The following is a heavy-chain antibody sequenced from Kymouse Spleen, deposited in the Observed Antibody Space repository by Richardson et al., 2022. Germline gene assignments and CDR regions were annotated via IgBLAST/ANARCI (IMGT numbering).Heavy chain of an antibody. CDR3: TCIAVAGTDFDY. J-gene: IGHJ4*02. CDR2: IRSKANSYAT. Sequence: EVQLVESGGGLVQPGGSLKLSCAASGFTFSGSAMHWVRQASGKGLEWVGRIRSKANSYATAYAASVKGRFTISRDDSKNTAYLQMNSLKTEDTAVYYCTCIAVAGTDFDYWGQGTLVTVSS. V-gene: IGHV3-73*02. CDR1: GFTFSGSA. D-gene: IGHD6-19*01.